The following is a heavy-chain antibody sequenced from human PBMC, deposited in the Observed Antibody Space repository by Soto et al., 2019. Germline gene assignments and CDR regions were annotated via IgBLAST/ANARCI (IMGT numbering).Heavy chain of an antibody. CDR2: ISGSGGST. Sequence: GGSLRLSCAASGFTFSSYAMSWVRQAPGKGLEWVSAISGSGGSTYYAESVKGRFTISRDNSKNTLYLQMNSLRAEDTAVYYCAKATDYGDYFDYWGQGTLVTVSS. V-gene: IGHV3-23*01. D-gene: IGHD4-17*01. CDR1: GFTFSSYA. J-gene: IGHJ4*02. CDR3: AKATDYGDYFDY.